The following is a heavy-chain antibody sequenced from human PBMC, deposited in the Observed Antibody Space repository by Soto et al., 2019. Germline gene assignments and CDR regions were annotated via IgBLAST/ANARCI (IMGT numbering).Heavy chain of an antibody. D-gene: IGHD1-20*01. CDR1: GGSISSYY. V-gene: IGHV4-59*08. Sequence: QVQLQESGPELVKPSETLSLTCTVSGGSISSYYWSWIRQPPGKGLEWIGYIYYSGSTNYNPSLKSRVTISVDTSKNQFSLKLSSVTAADTAVYYCARRYGDAFDIWGQGTMVTVSS. J-gene: IGHJ3*02. CDR2: IYYSGST. CDR3: ARRYGDAFDI.